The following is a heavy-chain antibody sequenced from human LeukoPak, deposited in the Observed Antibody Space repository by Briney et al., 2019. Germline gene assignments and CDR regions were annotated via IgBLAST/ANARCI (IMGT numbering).Heavy chain of an antibody. CDR1: GFTFSSYS. J-gene: IGHJ4*02. CDR3: ARDVVAATMPDY. Sequence: GGSLRLSCAASGFTFSSYSMNWVRQAPGKGLEWVSSISSSSSYIYYADSVKGRFTISRDNAKNSLYLQMNSLRAEDTAVYYCARDVVAATMPDYWGQGTLVTVSS. V-gene: IGHV3-21*01. D-gene: IGHD2-15*01. CDR2: ISSSSSYI.